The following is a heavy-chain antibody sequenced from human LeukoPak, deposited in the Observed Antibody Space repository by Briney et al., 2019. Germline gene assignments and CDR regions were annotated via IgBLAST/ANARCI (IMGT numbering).Heavy chain of an antibody. V-gene: IGHV3-30*04. CDR3: AAMYGGD. Sequence: PGGSLRLSCAASGFTFSSYAMHWVRQAPGKGLEWVAVISYDGSNKYYADSVKGRFTISRDNSKNTLYLQMNSLRAEDTAVYYCAAMYGGDWGQGTLVTVSS. D-gene: IGHD2-2*01. J-gene: IGHJ4*02. CDR2: ISYDGSNK. CDR1: GFTFSSYA.